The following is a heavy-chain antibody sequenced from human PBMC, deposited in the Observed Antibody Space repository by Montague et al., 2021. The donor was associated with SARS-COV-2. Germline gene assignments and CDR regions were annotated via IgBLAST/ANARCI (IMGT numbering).Heavy chain of an antibody. CDR1: GGSISTDNW. J-gene: IGHJ4*02. CDR3: ARDSQRSHFDY. V-gene: IGHV4-4*02. Sequence: SETLSLTCAVCGGSISTDNWWSWVRRPPGKGLEWIGEIFHSGRTNYNPSLKSRVTISVDRSNNQFSLELSSVTAADTAIYYCARDSQRSHFDYWGQGILVTVSS. D-gene: IGHD6-25*01. CDR2: IFHSGRT.